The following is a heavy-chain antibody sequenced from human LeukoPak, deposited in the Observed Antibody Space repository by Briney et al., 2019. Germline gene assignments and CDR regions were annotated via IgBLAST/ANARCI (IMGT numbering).Heavy chain of an antibody. CDR3: SRHHGDYSFDY. CDR2: IWFDGSNI. J-gene: IGHJ4*02. Sequence: GGSLRLSCVASGFTFSNYGMNWVRQAPGKGLEWVAIIWFDGSNIDYADSVKGLFTISRDNSKNTLFLQMNSLRADDTAVYYCSRHHGDYSFDYWGQGTLVTVSS. CDR1: GFTFSNYG. V-gene: IGHV3-33*01. D-gene: IGHD4-17*01.